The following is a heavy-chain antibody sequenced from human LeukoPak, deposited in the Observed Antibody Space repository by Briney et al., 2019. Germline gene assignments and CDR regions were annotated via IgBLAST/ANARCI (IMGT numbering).Heavy chain of an antibody. CDR1: GFTFSSYA. CDR2: ISYDGSNK. CDR3: ARYLSSSGTCCYGMDV. V-gene: IGHV3-30-3*01. Sequence: GGSLRLSCAASGFTFSSYAMHWVRQAPGKGLEWVAVISYDGSNKYYADSVKGRFTISRDNSKNTLYLQMNSLRAEDTAVYYCARYLSSSGTCCYGMDVWGQGTTITVSS. J-gene: IGHJ6*02. D-gene: IGHD6-13*01.